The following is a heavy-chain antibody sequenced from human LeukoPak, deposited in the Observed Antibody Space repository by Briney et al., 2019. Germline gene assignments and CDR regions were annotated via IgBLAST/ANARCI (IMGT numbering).Heavy chain of an antibody. CDR3: ASLYYDILTGYDYYGMDV. CDR1: GFTFSSYW. CDR2: IKQDGSEK. J-gene: IGHJ6*04. D-gene: IGHD3-9*01. Sequence: GGSLRLSCAASGFTFSSYWMSWVRQAPGKGLEWVVNIKQDGSEKYYVDSVKGRFTISRDNAKNSLYLQMNSLRAEDTAVYYCASLYYDILTGYDYYGMDVWGEGTTVTVSS. V-gene: IGHV3-7*03.